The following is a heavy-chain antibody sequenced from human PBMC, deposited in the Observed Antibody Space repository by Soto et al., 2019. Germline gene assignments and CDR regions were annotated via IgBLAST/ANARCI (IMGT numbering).Heavy chain of an antibody. D-gene: IGHD2-2*01. CDR1: GFTFSSYA. J-gene: IGHJ4*02. V-gene: IGHV3-23*01. Sequence: GGSLRLSCAASGFTFSSYAMSWVRQAPGKGLEWVSAISGSGGSTYYADSVKGRFTISRDNSKNTLYLQMNSLRAEDTAVYYCAKDRTPKRYCSSTSCSGFDYWGQGTLVTVSS. CDR2: ISGSGGST. CDR3: AKDRTPKRYCSSTSCSGFDY.